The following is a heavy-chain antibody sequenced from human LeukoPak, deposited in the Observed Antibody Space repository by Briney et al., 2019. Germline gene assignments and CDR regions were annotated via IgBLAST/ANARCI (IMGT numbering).Heavy chain of an antibody. Sequence: GGSLRLSCAASGFTFSSYAMSWVRQAPGKGLEWVSGITDSGGSTYYADSVKGRFTISRDNSKNTLYLQMNSLRAEDTAVYYCAKAATQWFGESIDYWGQGTLVTVSS. J-gene: IGHJ4*02. CDR2: ITDSGGST. V-gene: IGHV3-23*01. CDR1: GFTFSSYA. CDR3: AKAATQWFGESIDY. D-gene: IGHD3-10*01.